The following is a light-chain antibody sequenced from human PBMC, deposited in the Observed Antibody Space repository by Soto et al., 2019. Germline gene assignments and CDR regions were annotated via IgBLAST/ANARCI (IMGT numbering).Light chain of an antibody. CDR3: SSYTSSSTRV. Sequence: QSALTQPASVSGSPGQSITISCTGTSSDVGAYDYVSWYQQHPDKAPKLMIYEVSNRPSGVSNRFSGSKSVNTATLTISGLQADDEAHYYCSSYTSSSTRVFGTGTKLTVL. CDR1: SSDVGAYDY. CDR2: EVS. J-gene: IGLJ1*01. V-gene: IGLV2-14*03.